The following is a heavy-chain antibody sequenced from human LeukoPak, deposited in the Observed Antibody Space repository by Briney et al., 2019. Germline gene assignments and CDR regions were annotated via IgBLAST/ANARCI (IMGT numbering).Heavy chain of an antibody. CDR2: INHSGST. V-gene: IGHV4-34*01. J-gene: IGHJ3*02. Sequence: SETLSLTCAVYGGSFSGDYWSWIRQPPGKGLEWIGEINHSGSTNYNPSLKSRVTMSLDTSKNQFSLKLRSVTAADTAVYYCARRTPQMTTNEYALDIWGQGTMVTVSS. CDR1: GGSFSGDY. D-gene: IGHD5-24*01. CDR3: ARRTPQMTTNEYALDI.